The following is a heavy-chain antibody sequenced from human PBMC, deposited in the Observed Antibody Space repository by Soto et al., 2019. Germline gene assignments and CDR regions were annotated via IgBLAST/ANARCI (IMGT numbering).Heavy chain of an antibody. V-gene: IGHV4-39*01. D-gene: IGHD3-22*01. J-gene: IGHJ5*02. CDR3: ARQDTMIVGHSDWFDP. CDR1: GGSISSSSYY. CDR2: IYYSGST. Sequence: SETLSLTCTVSGGSISSSSYYWGWIRQPPGKGLEWIGSIYYSGSTYYNPSLKSRVTISVDTSKNQFSLKLSSVTAADTAVYYCARQDTMIVGHSDWFDPWGQGTLVTVSS.